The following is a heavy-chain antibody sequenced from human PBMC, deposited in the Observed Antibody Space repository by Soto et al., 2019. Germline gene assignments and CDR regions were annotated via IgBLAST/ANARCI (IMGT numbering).Heavy chain of an antibody. D-gene: IGHD4-17*01. CDR3: ARDLETVTTLNNWFDP. CDR2: INPSGGST. J-gene: IGHJ5*02. CDR1: GYTFTSYY. V-gene: IGHV1-46*03. Sequence: GASVKVSCKASGYTFTSYYMHWVRQAPGQGLEWMGIINPSGGSTSYAQKFQGRVTMTRDTSTSTVYMELSSLRSEDTAVYYCARDLETVTTLNNWFDPWGQGTLVTVSS.